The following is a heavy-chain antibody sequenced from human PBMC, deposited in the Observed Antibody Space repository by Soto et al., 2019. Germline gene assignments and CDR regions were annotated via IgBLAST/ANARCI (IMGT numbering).Heavy chain of an antibody. J-gene: IGHJ5*02. D-gene: IGHD5-12*01. CDR1: GGSISSSSYY. CDR2: IYYSGST. Sequence: QLQLQESGPGLVKPSETLSLTCTVSGGSISSSSYYWGWIRQPPGKGLEWIGSIYYSGSTYYNPSLKSRVTISVDTSKNQFSLKLSSVTAADTAVYYCARQIGGVATITYNWFDPWGQGTLVTVSS. V-gene: IGHV4-39*01. CDR3: ARQIGGVATITYNWFDP.